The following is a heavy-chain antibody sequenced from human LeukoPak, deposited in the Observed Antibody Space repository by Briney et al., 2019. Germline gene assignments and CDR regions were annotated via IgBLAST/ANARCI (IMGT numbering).Heavy chain of an antibody. CDR2: INHSGST. V-gene: IGHV4-34*01. CDR3: ARDGYSSSSIDY. CDR1: GGSFSGFS. D-gene: IGHD6-13*01. Sequence: SETLSLTCAVYGGSFSGFSWTWVRQPPGKGLEWIGEINHSGSTDYNPSLKSRVTISVDTSKNQFSLKLSSVTAADTAVYYCARDGYSSSSIDYWGQGTLVTVSS. J-gene: IGHJ4*02.